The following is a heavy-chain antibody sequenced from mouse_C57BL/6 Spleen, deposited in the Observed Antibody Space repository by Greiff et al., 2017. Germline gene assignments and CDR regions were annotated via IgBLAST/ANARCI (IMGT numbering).Heavy chain of an antibody. Sequence: VKLLESGAELVKPGASVKLSCKASGYTFTSYWMQWVKQRPGQGLEWIGEIDPSDSYTNYNQKFKGKATLTVDTSSSTAYMQLSSLTSEDSAVYYCARSSDSSGYLFAYWGQGTLVTVSA. D-gene: IGHD3-2*02. CDR1: GYTFTSYW. J-gene: IGHJ3*01. V-gene: IGHV1-50*01. CDR2: IDPSDSYT. CDR3: ARSSDSSGYLFAY.